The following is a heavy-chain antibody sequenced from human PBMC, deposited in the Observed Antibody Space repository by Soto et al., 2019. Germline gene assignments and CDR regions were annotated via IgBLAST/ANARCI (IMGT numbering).Heavy chain of an antibody. CDR1: GGSLTNNY. CDR2: IYSSGNT. Sequence: QVQLQESGPGLVKPSETLSLICTVSGGSLTNNYCNWIRRPPGKGLEWIGYIYSSGNTHYNPSLSGRVTMSVDTSNNQCSLTLRSVSAADTAVYFCAREVPGAGHFDSWGQGTLVTVSS. J-gene: IGHJ4*02. D-gene: IGHD6-13*01. CDR3: AREVPGAGHFDS. V-gene: IGHV4-59*01.